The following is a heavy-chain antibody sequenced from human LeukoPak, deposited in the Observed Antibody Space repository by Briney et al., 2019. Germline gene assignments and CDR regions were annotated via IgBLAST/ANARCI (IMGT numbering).Heavy chain of an antibody. CDR2: ISSNGGIT. CDR3: ARDQLVLSYYYGMDV. CDR1: GFTFSSYA. D-gene: IGHD6-13*01. Sequence: PGGSLRLSCAASGFTFSSYAMHWVRQAPGKGLEYVSAISSNGGITYYANSVEGRFTISRDNSKNTLYLQMGSLRAEDMAVYYYARDQLVLSYYYGMDVWGQGTTVTVSS. V-gene: IGHV3-64*01. J-gene: IGHJ6*02.